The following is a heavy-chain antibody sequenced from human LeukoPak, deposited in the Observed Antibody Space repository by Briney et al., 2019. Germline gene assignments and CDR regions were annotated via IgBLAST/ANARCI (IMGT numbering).Heavy chain of an antibody. CDR3: AKGIGLDEYYYDSSGYYPADY. CDR2: ISGSGGST. CDR1: GFTFSSYA. J-gene: IGHJ4*02. V-gene: IGHV3-23*01. D-gene: IGHD3-22*01. Sequence: GGSLRLSCAASGFTFSSYAMSWVRQAPGKGLECVSAISGSGGSTYYADSVKGRFTISRDNSKNTLYLQTNSLRAEDTAVYYCAKGIGLDEYYYDSSGYYPADYWGQGTLVTVSS.